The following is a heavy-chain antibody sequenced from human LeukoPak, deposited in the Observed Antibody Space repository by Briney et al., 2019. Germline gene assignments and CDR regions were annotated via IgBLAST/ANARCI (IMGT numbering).Heavy chain of an antibody. Sequence: GGSLRLSCTASGFTFRSSSFNWVRQVQGRGLEWVSSISSSGTYMYYADSVEGRFTISRDNAKNSLFLQMDSLRAEDTAVYYCARGGSVYDILTGYYGYYFDYWGQGTLVTVSS. J-gene: IGHJ4*02. CDR1: GFTFRSSS. CDR2: ISSSGTYM. CDR3: ARGGSVYDILTGYYGYYFDY. D-gene: IGHD3-9*01. V-gene: IGHV3-21*04.